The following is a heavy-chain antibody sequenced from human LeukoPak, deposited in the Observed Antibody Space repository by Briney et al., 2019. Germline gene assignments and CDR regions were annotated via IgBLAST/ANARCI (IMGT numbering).Heavy chain of an antibody. CDR1: GFTFSSYA. CDR3: AKDSIVVVPAARYYYYGMDV. D-gene: IGHD2-2*01. J-gene: IGHJ6*02. V-gene: IGHV3-23*01. CDR2: ISGSGGST. Sequence: GASLRLSCAASGFTFSSYAMSWVRQAPGKGLEWVSAISGSGGSTYYADSVKGRFTISRDNSKNTLYLQMNSLRAEDTAVYYCAKDSIVVVPAARYYYYGMDVWGQGTTVTVSS.